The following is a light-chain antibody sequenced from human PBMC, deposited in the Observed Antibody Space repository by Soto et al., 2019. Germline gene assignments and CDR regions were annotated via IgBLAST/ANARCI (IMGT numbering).Light chain of an antibody. CDR3: QQYGGTPPIT. CDR2: GAS. Sequence: EMVFTQSPGTLPLSPGERATLSFGATHKISNSDLAWYQQKPGQAPRLLIYGASSRATGITDRFSGSGSGTDFTLTISRLEPEDFAVYYCQQYGGTPPITFGQGTRLEIK. J-gene: IGKJ5*01. CDR1: HKISNSD. V-gene: IGKV3-20*01.